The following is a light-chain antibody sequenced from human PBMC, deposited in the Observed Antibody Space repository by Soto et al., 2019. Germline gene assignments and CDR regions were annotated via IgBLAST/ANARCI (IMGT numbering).Light chain of an antibody. CDR1: QSVSSDY. Sequence: EIVLTQSPGTLSLSPGERATLSCRARQSVSSDYLAWYQQKPGQAPRLLIFGASSRATGIPDRFSGSGSGTGFTLTISRLEPEDFAVYYCQQYDNWPPCTFGQGTKLEVK. V-gene: IGKV3-20*01. CDR3: QQYDNWPPCT. J-gene: IGKJ2*02. CDR2: GAS.